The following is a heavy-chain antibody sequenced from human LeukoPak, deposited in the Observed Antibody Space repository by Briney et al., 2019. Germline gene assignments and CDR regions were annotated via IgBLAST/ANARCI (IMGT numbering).Heavy chain of an antibody. Sequence: AGTLRLSCAASGFTFSSYGMHWVRQAPGKGLEWVAFIRYDGSNKYYADPVKGRSTISRDNSKNTLYLQMNSLRAEDTAVYYFAKGAWWELLSTYFDYWGQGTLVTVSS. CDR3: AKGAWWELLSTYFDY. J-gene: IGHJ4*02. CDR2: IRYDGSNK. D-gene: IGHD1-26*01. V-gene: IGHV3-30*02. CDR1: GFTFSSYG.